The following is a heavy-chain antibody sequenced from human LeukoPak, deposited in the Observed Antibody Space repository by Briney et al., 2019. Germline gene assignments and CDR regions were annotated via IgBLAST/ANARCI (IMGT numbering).Heavy chain of an antibody. J-gene: IGHJ4*02. D-gene: IGHD3-3*01. CDR2: IYYSGST. V-gene: IGHV4-59*08. CDR1: GGSISSYY. CDR3: AGTSTYYDFWINDY. Sequence: SETLSLTCTVSGGSISSYYWSWIRQPPGKGLEWIGYIYYSGSTNYNPSLESRVTISVDTSKNQFSLKLSSVTAADTAVYYCAGTSTYYDFWINDYWGQGTLVTVSS.